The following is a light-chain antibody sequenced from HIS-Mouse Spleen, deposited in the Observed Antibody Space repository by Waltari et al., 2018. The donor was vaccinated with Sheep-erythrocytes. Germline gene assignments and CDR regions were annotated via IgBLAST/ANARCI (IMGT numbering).Light chain of an antibody. J-gene: IGLJ1*01. CDR1: SRDVGTYNL. V-gene: IGLV2-11*01. CDR2: DVS. CDR3: CSYAGSYTYV. Sequence: QSALTQPASVSGSPGQSLPISCPGTSRDVGTYNLVSWYQQPPGKAPKLRIYDVSKRPSGVPDRFSGSKSGNTASLTISGLQAEDEADYYCCSYAGSYTYVFGTGTKVTVL.